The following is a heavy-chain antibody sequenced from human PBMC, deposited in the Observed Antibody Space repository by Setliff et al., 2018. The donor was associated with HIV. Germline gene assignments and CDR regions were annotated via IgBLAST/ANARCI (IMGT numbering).Heavy chain of an antibody. V-gene: IGHV4-39*01. Sequence: SETLSLTCTVLGGSINRSNYYWGWIRQPPGKGLEWIGTISYTGSTYYDPSLKSRVTISLDTSKNQLFLKLSSVTAADTAVYYCASTSGSGSAAVGDIWGQGTMVTVSS. CDR2: ISYTGST. CDR3: ASTSGSGSAAVGDI. D-gene: IGHD1-26*01. CDR1: GGSINRSNYY. J-gene: IGHJ3*02.